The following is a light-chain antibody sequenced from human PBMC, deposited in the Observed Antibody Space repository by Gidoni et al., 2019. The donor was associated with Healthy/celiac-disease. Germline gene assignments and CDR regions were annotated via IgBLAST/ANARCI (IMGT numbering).Light chain of an antibody. J-gene: IGLJ3*02. CDR1: SSDVGIYNL. CDR3: CSYAGSSTWV. CDR2: EGS. V-gene: IGLV2-23*01. Sequence: QAALTQAAPVSGSPGQAITISCTGTSSDVGIYNLVSWYQQHPGKAPKLMIYEGSKRPSGVSNRFSGSKSGNTASLTISGLQAEDEADYYCCSYAGSSTWVFGGGTKLTVL.